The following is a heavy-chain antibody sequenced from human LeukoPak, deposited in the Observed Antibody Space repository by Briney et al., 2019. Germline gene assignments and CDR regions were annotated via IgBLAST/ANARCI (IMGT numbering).Heavy chain of an antibody. Sequence: ASVKVSCKASGYTFTSYYMHWVRQAHGQGLEWMGIINPSGGCTSYAQKFQGRVTMTRNTSTSTVYMELSSLRSEDTAVYYCARAPWGYDSSGYLNYWGQGTLVTVSS. CDR3: ARAPWGYDSSGYLNY. V-gene: IGHV1-46*01. D-gene: IGHD3-22*01. CDR1: GYTFTSYY. CDR2: INPSGGCT. J-gene: IGHJ4*02.